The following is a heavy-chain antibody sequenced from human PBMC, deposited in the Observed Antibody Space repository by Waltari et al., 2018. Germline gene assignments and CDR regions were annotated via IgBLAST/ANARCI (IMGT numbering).Heavy chain of an antibody. Sequence: QVQLQESGPGLVKHSETLSLTCAVSGGSISSAYYWRWNGQPPGKGLEWIGYIGGSSGSIYYNPSLKSRVTISKDTSKNQFSLMLISVTAADTAVYYCARTSSGWPPYSFDYWGQGVLVTVSS. CDR1: GGSISSAYY. J-gene: IGHJ4*02. V-gene: IGHV4-38-2*01. CDR3: ARTSSGWPPYSFDY. CDR2: IGGSSGSI. D-gene: IGHD6-25*01.